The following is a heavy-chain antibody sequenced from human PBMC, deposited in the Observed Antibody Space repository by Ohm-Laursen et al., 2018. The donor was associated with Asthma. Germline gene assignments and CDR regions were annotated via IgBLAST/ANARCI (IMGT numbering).Heavy chain of an antibody. V-gene: IGHV4-39*01. J-gene: IGHJ6*02. CDR3: ARARGNYYYYDMDV. CDR1: GGSISSSSYY. Sequence: GTLSLTWTVSGGSISSSSYYWGWIRQPPGKGLEWIGSIYYSGSTYYNLSLKSRVTISVDTSKNQFALKLSSVTAADTAVYYCARARGNYYYYDMDVWAQGTTVTVSS. CDR2: IYYSGST.